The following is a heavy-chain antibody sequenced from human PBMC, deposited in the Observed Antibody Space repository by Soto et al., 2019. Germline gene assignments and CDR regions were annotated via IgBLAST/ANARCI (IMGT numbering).Heavy chain of an antibody. CDR3: ARTTAVPNSLRSRYFFDY. J-gene: IGHJ4*02. Sequence: PSETLSLTCTVSGDSISSASYLWGWIRQPPGKGLEWIGYVYYSGTTNYNPSLKSRVTISVDLSKNQFSLRLSSVTTADTALYYCARTTAVPNSLRSRYFFDYWGQGTLVTVSS. V-gene: IGHV4-61*01. CDR1: GDSISSASYL. CDR2: VYYSGTT. D-gene: IGHD4-17*01.